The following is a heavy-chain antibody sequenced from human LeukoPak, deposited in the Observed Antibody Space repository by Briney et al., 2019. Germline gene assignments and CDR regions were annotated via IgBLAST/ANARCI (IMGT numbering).Heavy chain of an antibody. CDR3: ARGRSRLAVLRPYFDY. CDR1: GEPFSGYY. V-gene: IGHV4-34*01. D-gene: IGHD4/OR15-4a*01. CDR2: INHSGST. Sequence: SETLSLTCAVYGEPFSGYYWSWIRQPPGKGLEWIGEINHSGSTNYNPSLKSRVTISGDTSKNQFSLKLSSVTAADTAVYYCARGRSRLAVLRPYFDYWGQGTLVTVSS. J-gene: IGHJ4*02.